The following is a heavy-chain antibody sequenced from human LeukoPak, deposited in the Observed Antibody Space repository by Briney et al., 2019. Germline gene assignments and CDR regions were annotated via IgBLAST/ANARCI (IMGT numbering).Heavy chain of an antibody. Sequence: GGSLRLSCAASGVTFSNSWMHWVRQAPGKGLVWVSTINSDGSTTGYADSVKGRFTISRDNAKNTLYLQMNSLRAEDTAVYYCTSEVTTDSWGQGTLVTVSS. CDR1: GVTFSNSW. V-gene: IGHV3-74*01. D-gene: IGHD4-17*01. J-gene: IGHJ4*02. CDR2: INSDGSTT. CDR3: TSEVTTDS.